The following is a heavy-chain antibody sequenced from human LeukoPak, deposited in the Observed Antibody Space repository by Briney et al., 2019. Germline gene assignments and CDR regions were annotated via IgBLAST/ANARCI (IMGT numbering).Heavy chain of an antibody. D-gene: IGHD6-13*01. CDR1: GYTFTSYD. CDR2: MNPNSGNT. V-gene: IGHV1-8*01. Sequence: ASVKVSCKASGYTFTSYDINWVRQATAQGLEWMGWMNPNSGNTGYAQKFQGRVTMTRNTSISTAYMELSSLRSEDTAVYYCARGGGSSPWFDPWGQGTLVTVSS. J-gene: IGHJ5*02. CDR3: ARGGGSSPWFDP.